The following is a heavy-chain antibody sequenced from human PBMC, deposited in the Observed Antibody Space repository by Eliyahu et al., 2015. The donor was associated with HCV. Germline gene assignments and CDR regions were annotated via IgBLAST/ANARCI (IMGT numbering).Heavy chain of an antibody. CDR2: MNPNSGNT. D-gene: IGHD3-22*01. CDR1: GYXXTSYD. V-gene: IGHV1-8*01. Sequence: QVQLVQSGAEVKKPGASVKVSCKASGYXXTSYDXNWVRXATGQGLEWMGWMNPNSGNTGYAQKFQGRVTMTRNTSISTAYMELSSLRSEDTAVYYCARDGGYYDSSQGGDYWGQGTLVTVSS. CDR3: ARDGGYYDSSQGGDY. J-gene: IGHJ4*02.